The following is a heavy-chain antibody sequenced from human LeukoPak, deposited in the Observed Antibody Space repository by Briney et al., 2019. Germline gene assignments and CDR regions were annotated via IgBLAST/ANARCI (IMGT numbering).Heavy chain of an antibody. CDR3: AKPMVRGVTWVLSDAFDI. J-gene: IGHJ3*02. V-gene: IGHV3-30*02. CDR1: GFTFSSYG. CDR2: IRYDGSNK. Sequence: GGSLRLSCAASGFTFSSYGMHWVRQAPGKGLEWVAFIRYDGSNKYYADSVKGRFTISRDNSKNTLYLQMNSLRAEDTAVYYCAKPMVRGVTWVLSDAFDIWGQGTMVTVSS. D-gene: IGHD3-10*01.